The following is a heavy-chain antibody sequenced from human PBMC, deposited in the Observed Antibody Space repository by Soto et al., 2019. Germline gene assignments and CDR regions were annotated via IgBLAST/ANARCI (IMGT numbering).Heavy chain of an antibody. J-gene: IGHJ3*02. CDR3: ALLPGGLDAFDI. Sequence: PGGSLRLSCAASGFTFSSYGMHWVRQAPGKGLEWVAVISYDGSNKYYADSVKGRFTISRDNSKNTLYLQMNSLRAEDTAVYYCALLPGGLDAFDIWGQGTMVTVS. V-gene: IGHV3-30*03. CDR2: ISYDGSNK. D-gene: IGHD1-26*01. CDR1: GFTFSSYG.